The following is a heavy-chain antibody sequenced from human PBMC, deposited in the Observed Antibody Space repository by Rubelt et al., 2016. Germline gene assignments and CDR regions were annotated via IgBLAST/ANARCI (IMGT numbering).Heavy chain of an antibody. CDR2: ISTDIGNP. J-gene: IGHJ3*02. Sequence: QVQLVQSVSELRKPGASVKVSCKASGYTFRSYAMNWVRQAPGQGLEWIGWISTDIGNPTYAQGFTGRFVFSLVTSVSTAYLQISSLKAEDTAVYYWARVRRYYDDAFYIWGQGTMVTISS. CDR3: ARVRRYYDDAFYI. CDR1: GYTFRSYA. V-gene: IGHV7-4-1*02. D-gene: IGHD3-22*01.